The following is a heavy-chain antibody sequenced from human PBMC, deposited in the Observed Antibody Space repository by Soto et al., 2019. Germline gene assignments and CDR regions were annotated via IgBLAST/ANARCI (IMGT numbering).Heavy chain of an antibody. Sequence: QVQLVQSGAEVKKPGSSVKVSCKASGGTFGSYAITWVRRAPGQGLEWLGGIIPILNSPAYAQKFQARVVITADENTNTANMELNSLRFDDTAVYYCAREAPYCTSATCPKFYDMDVWGQGTTVTVAS. CDR2: IIPILNSP. D-gene: IGHD2-8*01. CDR3: AREAPYCTSATCPKFYDMDV. CDR1: GGTFGSYA. J-gene: IGHJ6*02. V-gene: IGHV1-69*01.